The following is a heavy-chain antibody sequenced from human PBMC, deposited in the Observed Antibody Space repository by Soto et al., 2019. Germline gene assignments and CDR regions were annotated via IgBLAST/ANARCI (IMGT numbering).Heavy chain of an antibody. CDR2: IIPIFGTA. D-gene: IGHD2-15*01. Sequence: ASVKVCCKASGGTFSSYAIRWVRQAPGQGLEWMGGIIPIFGTANYAQKFQGRVTITADESTSTAYMELSSLRSEDTAVYYCARHYCTGGSCYAALAYFQHWRQGTLVTVSS. CDR1: GGTFSSYA. CDR3: ARHYCTGGSCYAALAYFQH. J-gene: IGHJ1*01. V-gene: IGHV1-69*13.